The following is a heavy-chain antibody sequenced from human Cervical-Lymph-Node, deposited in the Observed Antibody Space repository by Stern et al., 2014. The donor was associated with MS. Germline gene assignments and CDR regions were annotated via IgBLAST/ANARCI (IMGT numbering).Heavy chain of an antibody. CDR3: ARGGATRYNMDV. CDR2: INPKSGGT. J-gene: IGHJ6*02. D-gene: IGHD1-26*01. V-gene: IGHV1-2*02. CDR1: VYTFSDYY. Sequence: QVQLVQSGAAVEKPGASLKVSCKASVYTFSDYYIHWVRQAPGQGLEWMGWINPKSGGTNYVQKFQGRVTMTSDTSIDTADMELNSLTSDDTAMFYCARGGATRYNMDVWGQGTTVIVSS.